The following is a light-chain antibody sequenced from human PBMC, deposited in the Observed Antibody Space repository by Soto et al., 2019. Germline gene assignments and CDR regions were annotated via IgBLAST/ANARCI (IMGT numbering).Light chain of an antibody. CDR1: PNDIGTYDY. CDR2: GVR. V-gene: IGLV2-14*01. Sequence: QSVLTQPTSVSGSPGQSIAISCTGNPNDIGTYDYVSWYQQHPGKAPRLLIFGVRNRPPGISSRFSGSKSGLTASLTISGLQPEDEADYYCSSFTTNPLYVLGPAKKVTV. CDR3: SSFTTNPLYV. J-gene: IGLJ1*01.